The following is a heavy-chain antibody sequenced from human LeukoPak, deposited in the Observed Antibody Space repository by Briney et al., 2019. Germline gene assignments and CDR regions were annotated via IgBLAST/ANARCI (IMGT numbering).Heavy chain of an antibody. J-gene: IGHJ4*02. CDR3: ARAGLSGYSYGYVDY. CDR1: GGSISSGSYY. D-gene: IGHD5-18*01. CDR2: IYTSGST. Sequence: SETLSLTCTVSGGSISSGSYYWSWIRRPAGKGLEWIRRIYTSGSTNYNPSLNSRVTISIDTSKNQCSLKLSSVTAAYTAVYYCARAGLSGYSYGYVDYWGQGTLVTVSS. V-gene: IGHV4-61*02.